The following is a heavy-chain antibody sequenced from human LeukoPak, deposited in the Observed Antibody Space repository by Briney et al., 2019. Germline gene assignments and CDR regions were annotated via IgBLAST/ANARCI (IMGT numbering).Heavy chain of an antibody. Sequence: ASVKVSCKASRYSFTVYYMHWVRPAPGQGLEWMGWINPKSGGTNYAQKFLGRVTMTRDTSINTAYMELSRLRSDDTAVYYCASLYGDYVASDYWGQGTLVTVSS. CDR3: ASLYGDYVASDY. V-gene: IGHV1-2*02. J-gene: IGHJ4*02. CDR1: RYSFTVYY. CDR2: INPKSGGT. D-gene: IGHD4-17*01.